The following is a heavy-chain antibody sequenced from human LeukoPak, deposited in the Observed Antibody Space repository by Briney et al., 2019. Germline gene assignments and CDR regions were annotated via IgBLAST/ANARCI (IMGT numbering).Heavy chain of an antibody. Sequence: GGSLRLSCAASGFTFSSYAMSWVRQAPGKGLEWVSGISGSGGSTYDADSAEGRFTISRDNSKNTLYLQMNSLRAEDTAVYYCAREYRGEYYFAYWGQGTLVTVSS. D-gene: IGHD3-10*01. CDR2: ISGSGGST. V-gene: IGHV3-23*01. CDR3: AREYRGEYYFAY. J-gene: IGHJ4*02. CDR1: GFTFSSYA.